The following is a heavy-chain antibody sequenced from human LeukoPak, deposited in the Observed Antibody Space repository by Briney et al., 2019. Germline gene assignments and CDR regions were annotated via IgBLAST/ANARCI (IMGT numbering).Heavy chain of an antibody. CDR3: ARAYGSNSNDY. V-gene: IGHV3-48*03. CDR2: ISSSGSTI. D-gene: IGHD6-13*01. Sequence: PGGSLRLSCAASGFTFSSYEMNWVRRAPGKGLEWVSYISSSGSTIYYADSVKGRFTISRDTSKNTVHLQMNSLRTEDTAVYYCARAYGSNSNDYWGQGTLVTVSS. J-gene: IGHJ4*02. CDR1: GFTFSSYE.